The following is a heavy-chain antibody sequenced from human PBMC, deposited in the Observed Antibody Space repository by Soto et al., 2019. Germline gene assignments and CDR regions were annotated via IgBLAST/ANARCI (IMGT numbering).Heavy chain of an antibody. CDR3: ARIYGSGVVDF. V-gene: IGHV3-23*01. CDR2: ITGDDGST. J-gene: IGHJ4*02. Sequence: EVQLLESGGGSVQPGGSLKVSCAAAGFTFSNYAMSWVRQAPGKGLQWVSSITGDDGSTYYTDSVEGRFTISRDNSKNTVYLQMSSLRVEDTGVYSCARIYGSGVVDFWGQGSLITVSS. D-gene: IGHD3-10*01. CDR1: GFTFSNYA.